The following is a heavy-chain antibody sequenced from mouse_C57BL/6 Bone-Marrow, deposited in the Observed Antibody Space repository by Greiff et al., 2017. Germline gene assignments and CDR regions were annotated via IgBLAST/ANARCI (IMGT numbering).Heavy chain of an antibody. Sequence: VQLKQPGAELVMPGASVKLSCKASGYTFTSYWMHWVKQRPGQGLEWIGEIDPSDSYTNYNQKFKGKSTLTVDKSSSTAYMQLSSLTSEDSAVYYCAREDGYYDYWGQGTTLTVSS. CDR1: GYTFTSYW. V-gene: IGHV1-69*01. J-gene: IGHJ2*01. CDR2: IDPSDSYT. CDR3: AREDGYYDY. D-gene: IGHD2-3*01.